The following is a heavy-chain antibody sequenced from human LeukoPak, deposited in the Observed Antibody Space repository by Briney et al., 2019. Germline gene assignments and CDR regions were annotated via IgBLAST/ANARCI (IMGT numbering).Heavy chain of an antibody. CDR3: AREGYCSGGTCLNRFDP. J-gene: IGHJ5*02. V-gene: IGHV4-59*12. CDR1: GGSISSYY. D-gene: IGHD2-15*01. Sequence: SETLSLSCPVSGGSISSYYWRWVRQPPGKGLEWMGYIKYRGSTNYNPSHKRRITMSVDTSKNEFSLMLSFVTAADTAVYYCAREGYCSGGTCLNRFDPWGQGTLVTVSS. CDR2: IKYRGST.